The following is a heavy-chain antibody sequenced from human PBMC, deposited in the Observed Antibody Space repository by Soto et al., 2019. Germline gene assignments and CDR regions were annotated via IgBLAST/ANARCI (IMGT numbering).Heavy chain of an antibody. D-gene: IGHD3-3*01. V-gene: IGHV3-23*01. CDR2: ISSSGDNT. Sequence: PGGSLRLSCVASGFTFSSYGMAWVRQAPGKGLDWVSDISSSGDNTYYADSVKGRFTISRDTSKNTLYLQMNSLRAEDTAVYYCARGWSGYSFDYWGQGTLVTVSS. CDR1: GFTFSSYG. CDR3: ARGWSGYSFDY. J-gene: IGHJ4*02.